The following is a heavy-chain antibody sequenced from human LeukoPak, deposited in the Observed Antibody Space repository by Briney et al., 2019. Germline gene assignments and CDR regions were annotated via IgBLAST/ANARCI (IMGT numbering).Heavy chain of an antibody. Sequence: SETLSLTCTVSGGSISSSSYYWGWIRQPPGKGLEWIGSIYYSGGTYYNPSLKSRVTISVDTSKNQFSLKLSSVTAADTAVYYCARAYYYDSSGYYYASFLYYWGQGTLVTVSS. CDR3: ARAYYYDSSGYYYASFLYY. CDR2: IYYSGGT. D-gene: IGHD3-22*01. CDR1: GGSISSSSYY. V-gene: IGHV4-39*01. J-gene: IGHJ4*02.